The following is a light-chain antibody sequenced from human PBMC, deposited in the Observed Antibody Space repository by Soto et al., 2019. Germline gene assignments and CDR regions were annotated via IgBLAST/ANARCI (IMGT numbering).Light chain of an antibody. J-gene: IGLJ1*01. V-gene: IGLV3-21*02. CDR2: DNR. Sequence: SYELTQPPSVSVAPGQTARITCGGNNIGRKSVHWYQQKPGQAPVLVVYDNRDRPSGIPERISGSNSGNTATLTISRVEAGDEADYYCQVWDRSSDRPFVFAAGTKVTVL. CDR3: QVWDRSSDRPFV. CDR1: NIGRKS.